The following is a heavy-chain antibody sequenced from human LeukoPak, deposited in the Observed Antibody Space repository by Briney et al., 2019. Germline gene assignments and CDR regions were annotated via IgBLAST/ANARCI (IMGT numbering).Heavy chain of an antibody. CDR1: GGSISSGSYY. D-gene: IGHD2-21*02. CDR2: IYTSGST. J-gene: IGHJ2*01. V-gene: IGHV4-61*02. Sequence: SETLSLTCTVSGGSISSGSYYWSWIRQPAGKGLEWIGRIYTSGSTNYNPSLKSRVTISVDTSKNQFSLKLSSVTAADTAVYYCSSPRYCGGDCYYFDLWGRGTLVTVSS. CDR3: SSPRYCGGDCYYFDL.